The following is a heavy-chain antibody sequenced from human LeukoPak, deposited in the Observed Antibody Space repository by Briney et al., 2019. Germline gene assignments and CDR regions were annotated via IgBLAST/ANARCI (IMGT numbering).Heavy chain of an antibody. CDR2: IYSGGST. D-gene: IGHD2-2*01. V-gene: IGHV3-66*01. CDR1: GFTFSSYS. CDR3: AGGPKQQLLWGRASNGFDP. J-gene: IGHJ5*02. Sequence: PGGSLRLSCAASGFTFSSYSMNWVRQAPGKGLEWVSVIYSGGSTHYADSVKGRFTISRDNSKNMLYLQMNSLRAEDTAVYYCAGGPKQQLLWGRASNGFDPWGQGTLVTVSS.